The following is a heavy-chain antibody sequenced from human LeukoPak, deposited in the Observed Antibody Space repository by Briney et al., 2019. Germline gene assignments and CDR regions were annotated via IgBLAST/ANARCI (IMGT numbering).Heavy chain of an antibody. CDR1: GGTFSSYA. J-gene: IGHJ5*02. CDR3: ARSDSKLNWFDP. Sequence: SVKVSCKASGGTFSSYAISWVRQAAGQGLERMGGIIPIFGTANYAQKFQGRVTITTDESTSTAYMELSSLRSEDTAVYYCARSDSKLNWFDPWGQGTLVTVSS. CDR2: IIPIFGTA. V-gene: IGHV1-69*05.